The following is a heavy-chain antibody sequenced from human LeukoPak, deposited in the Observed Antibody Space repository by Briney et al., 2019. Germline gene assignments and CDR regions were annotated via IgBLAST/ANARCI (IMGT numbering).Heavy chain of an antibody. CDR3: ARVVVQWQPYYYYMDV. V-gene: IGHV1-69-2*01. J-gene: IGHJ6*03. CDR1: GYTFTDYY. Sequence: ASVKISCKVSGYTFTDYYMHWVQQAPGKGLEWMGLVDPEDGETIYAEKFQGRVTITADTSTDTAYMELSSLRSEDTAVYYCARVVVQWQPYYYYMDVWGKGTTVTVSS. CDR2: VDPEDGET. D-gene: IGHD6-19*01.